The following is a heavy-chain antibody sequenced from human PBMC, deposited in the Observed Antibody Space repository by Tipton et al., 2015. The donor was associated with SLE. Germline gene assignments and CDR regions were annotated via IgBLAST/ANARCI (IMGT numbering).Heavy chain of an antibody. V-gene: IGHV4-59*01. CDR1: GGSISSYY. CDR3: ARDPGRYDFGPYGMDV. J-gene: IGHJ6*02. CDR2: IFYSGST. Sequence: TLSLTCTVSGGSISSYYWNWIRQPPGKGLEWIGYIFYSGSTNYNPSLKSRVTISVDTSKNQFSLKLSSVTAADTAVYYCARDPGRYDFGPYGMDVWGQGTTVTVSS. D-gene: IGHD3-3*01.